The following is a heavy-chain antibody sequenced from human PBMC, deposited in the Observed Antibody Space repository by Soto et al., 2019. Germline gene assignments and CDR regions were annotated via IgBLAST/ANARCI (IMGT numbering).Heavy chain of an antibody. CDR1: GESFSNYY. D-gene: IGHD3-22*01. V-gene: IGHV4-34*01. Sequence: QVQLQQWGTGLLKPSETLSLTCAVYGESFSNYYWSWIRQPPGKGLEWLGEINDSGTTNYNPSLKSRVTISVDTSNNQFSRMMNSVTAADAAVYYYARGTRSSYYYWGQGILFSLSA. CDR2: INDSGTT. CDR3: ARGTRSSYYY. J-gene: IGHJ4*02.